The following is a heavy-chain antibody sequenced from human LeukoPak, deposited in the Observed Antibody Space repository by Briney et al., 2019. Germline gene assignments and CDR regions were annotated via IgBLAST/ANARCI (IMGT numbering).Heavy chain of an antibody. V-gene: IGHV1-69*06. J-gene: IGHJ4*02. Sequence: ASVKVSCKASGGTFSSYAISWVRQAPGQGLEWMGGIIPIFGTANYAQKFQGRVTITADKSTSTAYMELSSPRSEDTAVYYCARGYSIPDPFDYWGQGTLVTVSS. D-gene: IGHD6-13*01. CDR1: GGTFSSYA. CDR2: IIPIFGTA. CDR3: ARGYSIPDPFDY.